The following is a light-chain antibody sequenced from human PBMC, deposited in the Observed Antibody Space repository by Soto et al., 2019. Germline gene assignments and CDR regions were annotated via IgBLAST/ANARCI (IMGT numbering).Light chain of an antibody. CDR2: DAS. Sequence: DIQMTQSPSTVSASVGERVTITCRASQNINSWLAWYQQKPGSAPKVLIYDASSLESGVPSRFSGSGSGTEFTLTISSLQPDDFATYYCQQYNSYPWTFGQGTKVDIK. V-gene: IGKV1-5*01. J-gene: IGKJ1*01. CDR1: QNINSW. CDR3: QQYNSYPWT.